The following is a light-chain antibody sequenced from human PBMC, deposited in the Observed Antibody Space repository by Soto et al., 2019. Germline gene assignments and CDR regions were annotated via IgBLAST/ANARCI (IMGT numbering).Light chain of an antibody. J-gene: IGLJ3*02. CDR3: QSYDSNNHWV. CDR1: SGSIASNY. Sequence: NFMLTQPLSVSESPGKTVIISCTRSSGSIASNYVQWYQQRPGSSPTTVIYEDKQRPSGVPDRFSGSIDSSSNSASLTISGLKPEDEADYYCQSYDSNNHWVFGGGTKLTVL. CDR2: EDK. V-gene: IGLV6-57*01.